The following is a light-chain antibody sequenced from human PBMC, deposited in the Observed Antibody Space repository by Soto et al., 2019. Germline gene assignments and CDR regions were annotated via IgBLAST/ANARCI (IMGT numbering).Light chain of an antibody. CDR3: SAYAGSNTVV. V-gene: IGLV2-8*01. CDR2: EVD. J-gene: IGLJ2*01. Sequence: QSALTQPPSASGSPGQSLTISCAGTSSDVGRYHHVSWYQQHPGKAPKLMIYEVDKRPSGVPDRFSGSKSDNTASLTVSGLQADDEADYYCSAYAGSNTVVFGGGTQLTVL. CDR1: SSDVGRYHH.